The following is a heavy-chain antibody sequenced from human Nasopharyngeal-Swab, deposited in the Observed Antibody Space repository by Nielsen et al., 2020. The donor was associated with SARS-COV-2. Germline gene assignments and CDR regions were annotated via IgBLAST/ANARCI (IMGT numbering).Heavy chain of an antibody. D-gene: IGHD2-2*01. J-gene: IGHJ4*02. CDR1: GFTSRNHG. CDR3: AKESSTYYYDN. CDR2: ITSGGRTQ. V-gene: IGHV3-30*18. Sequence: GGSLRLSCAASGFTSRNHGMHWVRQAPGKGLEWVGIITSGGRTQVYADSVEGRFTISRDDPENTLYLQMNSLRPEDTAVYYCAKESSTYYYDNWGQGTLVTVSS.